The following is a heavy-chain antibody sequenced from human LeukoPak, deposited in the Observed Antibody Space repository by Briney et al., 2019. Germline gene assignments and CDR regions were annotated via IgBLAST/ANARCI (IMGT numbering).Heavy chain of an antibody. D-gene: IGHD1-26*01. CDR3: AKGFSSGSYYYFDY. V-gene: IGHV3-9*01. Sequence: GGSLRLSCAASGFTFDDYAMHWVRQAPGKGLEWVSGISWNSGSTGYADSVKGRFTISRDNSKNSLYLQMNSLRAEDTALYYCAKGFSSGSYYYFDYWGQGTLVTASS. CDR2: ISWNSGST. CDR1: GFTFDDYA. J-gene: IGHJ4*02.